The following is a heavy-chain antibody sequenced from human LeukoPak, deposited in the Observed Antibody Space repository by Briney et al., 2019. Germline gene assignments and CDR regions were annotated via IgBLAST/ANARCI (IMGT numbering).Heavy chain of an antibody. CDR1: GGSISSYY. J-gene: IGHJ6*03. CDR3: ARDDSEQQLVDYYYYMDV. V-gene: IGHV4-4*07. CDR2: IYTSGST. D-gene: IGHD6-13*01. Sequence: SETLSLTCTVSGGSISSYYWSWIRQPAGKGLEWIGRIYTSGSTNYNPSLKSRVTMSVDTSKNQFSLKLSSVTAADTAVYYCARDDSEQQLVDYYYYMDVWGKGTTVTVSS.